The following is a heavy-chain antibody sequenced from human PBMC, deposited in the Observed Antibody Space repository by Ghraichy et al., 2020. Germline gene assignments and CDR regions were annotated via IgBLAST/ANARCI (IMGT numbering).Heavy chain of an antibody. CDR3: ARDIYGERAADI. Sequence: GGSLRLSCAASGFTFSSYSMNWVRQAPGKGLEWVSSISSSSSYIYYADSVKGRFTISRDNAKNSLYLQMNSLRAEDTAVYYCARDIYGERAADIWGQGTMVTVSS. CDR1: GFTFSSYS. V-gene: IGHV3-21*01. D-gene: IGHD4-17*01. CDR2: ISSSSSYI. J-gene: IGHJ3*02.